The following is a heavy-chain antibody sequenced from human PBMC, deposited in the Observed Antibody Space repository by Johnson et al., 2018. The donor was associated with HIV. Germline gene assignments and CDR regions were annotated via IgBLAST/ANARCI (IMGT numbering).Heavy chain of an antibody. CDR1: GFTFDDYG. V-gene: IGHV3-20*04. J-gene: IGHJ3*02. CDR2: IYWNGGST. CDR3: ARDPPGAKGIPVAEDDLDI. D-gene: IGHD6-19*01. Sequence: VQLVESGGGVVRPGGSLRLSRAASGFTFDDYGMNWVRQAPGKGLEWVSGIYWNGGSTGYADSVKGRFTISIDNAKNYLYLQMNSRRGADTAFYYCARDPPGAKGIPVAEDDLDIWGQGKMVTVSS.